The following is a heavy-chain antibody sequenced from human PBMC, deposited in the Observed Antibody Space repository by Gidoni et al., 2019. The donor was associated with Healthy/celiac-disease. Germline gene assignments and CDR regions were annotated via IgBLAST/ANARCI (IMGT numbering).Heavy chain of an antibody. CDR2: RWYDGSNK. CDR1: GFTFSSYG. CDR3: ARDNYYGSGSRPRKGPGDYYYGMDV. V-gene: IGHV3-33*01. Sequence: QVQLVESGGGVVQPGRSLRLSCAASGFTFSSYGMHWVRQAPGKGLEWVAVRWYDGSNKYYADSVKGRFTISRDNSKNTLYLQMNSLRAEDTAVYYCARDNYYGSGSRPRKGPGDYYYGMDVWGQGTTVTVSS. J-gene: IGHJ6*02. D-gene: IGHD3-10*01.